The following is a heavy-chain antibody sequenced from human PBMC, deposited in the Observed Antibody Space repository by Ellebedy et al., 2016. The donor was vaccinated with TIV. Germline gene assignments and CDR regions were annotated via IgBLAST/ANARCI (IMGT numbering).Heavy chain of an antibody. D-gene: IGHD3-22*01. V-gene: IGHV1-46*01. CDR2: INPSGGST. J-gene: IGHJ4*02. CDR3: AREGSYYYDSNGKQGFDY. Sequence: AASVKVSCKASGYTFTSYYMHWVRQAPGQGLEWMGIINPSGGSTSYAQKFQGRVTMTRDTSTSTVYMELSSLRSEDTAVYYCAREGSYYYDSNGKQGFDYWGQGTLVTVSS. CDR1: GYTFTSYY.